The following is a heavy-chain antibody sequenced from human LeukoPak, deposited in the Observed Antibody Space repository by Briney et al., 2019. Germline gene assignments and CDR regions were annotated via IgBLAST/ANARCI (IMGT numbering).Heavy chain of an antibody. Sequence: GGSLRLSCAASGFTFSSYAMNWVRQAPGKGLEWLSYISSDGSTIYHADSVKGRITISRDNARKSLYLQMNSLRAEDTAVYYCVPQKGYGGNPLDYWGQGTLVTVST. CDR1: GFTFSSYA. V-gene: IGHV3-48*01. CDR3: VPQKGYGGNPLDY. J-gene: IGHJ4*02. CDR2: ISSDGSTI. D-gene: IGHD4-23*01.